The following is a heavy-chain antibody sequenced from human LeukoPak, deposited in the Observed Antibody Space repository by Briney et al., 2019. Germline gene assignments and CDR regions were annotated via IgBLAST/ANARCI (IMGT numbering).Heavy chain of an antibody. Sequence: GRSLRLSCAASGFTFSSYGMHWVRQAPGKGLEWVAVISYDGSNKYYADSVKGRFTISRDNSKNTLYLQMNSLRAEDAAVYYCARDLSYYYYMDVWGKGTTVTVSS. CDR2: ISYDGSNK. V-gene: IGHV3-30*03. CDR1: GFTFSSYG. J-gene: IGHJ6*03. CDR3: ARDLSYYYYMDV.